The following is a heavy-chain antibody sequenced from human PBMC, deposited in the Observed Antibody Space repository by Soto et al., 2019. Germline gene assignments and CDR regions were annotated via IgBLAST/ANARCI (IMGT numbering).Heavy chain of an antibody. V-gene: IGHV4-31*03. D-gene: IGHD3-22*01. CDR2: ISYSGST. J-gene: IGHJ4*02. CDR3: ARDALSRDSI. Sequence: QVQLQESGPGLVKPSQTLSLTCTVSGGSISSGGYYWSWIRQHPGKGLEWIGYISYSGSTYYNPSLGSRVSIPXDTSKNQFSLKLSSVTAADTAVYYCARDALSRDSIWGQGTLVTVSS. CDR1: GGSISSGGYY.